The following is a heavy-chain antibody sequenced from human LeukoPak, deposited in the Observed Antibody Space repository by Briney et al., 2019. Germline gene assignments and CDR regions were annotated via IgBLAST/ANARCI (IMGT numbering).Heavy chain of an antibody. D-gene: IGHD2-21*02. V-gene: IGHV4-39*07. CDR1: GGSISSSSYY. Sequence: SETLSLTCTVSGGSISSSSYYWGWIRQPPGKGLEWIGSIYHSGSTYYNPSLKSRVTISVDTSKNQFSLDLSSVTAADTAIYYCARADMTSTWWFDPWGRGTLVTVSS. J-gene: IGHJ5*02. CDR3: ARADMTSTWWFDP. CDR2: IYHSGST.